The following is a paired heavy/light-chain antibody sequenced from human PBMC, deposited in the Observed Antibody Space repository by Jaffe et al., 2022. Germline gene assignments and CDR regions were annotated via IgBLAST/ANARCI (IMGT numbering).Light chain of an antibody. CDR1: SSDVGVYNY. Sequence: QSALTQPRSVSGSPGQSVTISCTGTSSDVGVYNYVSWYQQHPGKAPKLMIYDVSKRPSGVPDRFSGSKSGNTASLTISGLQAEDEADYYCCSYAGTYTFYVFGTGTKVTVL. CDR3: CSYAGTYTFYV. CDR2: DVS. V-gene: IGLV2-11*01. J-gene: IGLJ1*01.
Heavy chain of an antibody. V-gene: IGHV3-49*03. Sequence: EVQLVESGGGLVQPGRSLRLSCTASGFTFGDYALSWFRQGPGKGLEWVGVIRSKRHAGTTEYAASVKGRFTISGDDSKGIAYLQMNSLQTEDTAVYYCGRGFCSGGGCHLPDAFDIWGPGTKVTVSS. CDR1: GFTFGDYA. CDR2: IRSKRHAGTT. J-gene: IGHJ3*02. D-gene: IGHD2-15*01. CDR3: GRGFCSGGGCHLPDAFDI.